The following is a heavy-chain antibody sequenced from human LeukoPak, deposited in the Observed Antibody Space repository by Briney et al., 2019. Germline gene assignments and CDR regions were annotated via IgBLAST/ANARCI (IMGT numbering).Heavy chain of an antibody. CDR3: ARDGGVPDDYYYGMDV. CDR2: IYYFGST. D-gene: IGHD2-2*01. Sequence: PSETLSLTCSVSGGSISSSSYYWGWIRQPPGKGLEWIGSIYYFGSTYYNPSLKSRVTISVDTSKNQFSLKLSSVTAADTAVYYCARDGGVPDDYYYGMDVWGQGTTVTVSS. V-gene: IGHV4-39*07. CDR1: GGSISSSSYY. J-gene: IGHJ6*02.